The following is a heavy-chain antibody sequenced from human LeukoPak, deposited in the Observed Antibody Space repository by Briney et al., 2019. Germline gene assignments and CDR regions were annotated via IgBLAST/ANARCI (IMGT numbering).Heavy chain of an antibody. D-gene: IGHD2-21*02. J-gene: IGHJ4*02. V-gene: IGHV4-59*01. Sequence: KPSETLSLTCAVSGGSITTYYWTWIRQPPAQALEWIGYIYYTGNTKYNPSLESRVTMSIDTSKNEFSLKLYSVNAADTAVYFCASVSVVTALDQWGQGTLVTVSS. CDR1: GGSITTYY. CDR3: ASVSVVTALDQ. CDR2: IYYTGNT.